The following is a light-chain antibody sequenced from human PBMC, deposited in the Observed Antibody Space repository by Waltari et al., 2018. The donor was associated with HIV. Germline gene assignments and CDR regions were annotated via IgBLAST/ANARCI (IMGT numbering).Light chain of an antibody. CDR2: EVS. V-gene: IGLV2-14*01. J-gene: IGLJ3*02. CDR3: SSYTSSSTVV. Sequence: QSAPTQPASVSGSPGQSITISCTGTTSDVVGYNHVSWYQQHPGKAPKLMIYEVSNRPSGVSNRLSGSKSGNTASLTISGLQAEDEADYYCSSYTSSSTVVFGGGTKLTVL. CDR1: TSDVVGYNH.